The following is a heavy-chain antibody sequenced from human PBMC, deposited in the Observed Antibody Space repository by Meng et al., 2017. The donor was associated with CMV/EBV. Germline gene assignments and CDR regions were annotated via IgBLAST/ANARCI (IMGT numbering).Heavy chain of an antibody. V-gene: IGHV3-23*01. D-gene: IGHD6-19*01. CDR1: GFTFSSYA. CDR3: AKNLAFTVDTDAFDI. J-gene: IGHJ3*02. CDR2: ISGSGGST. Sequence: GESLKISCAASGFTFSSYAMSWVHQAPGKGLEWVSAISGSGGSTYYADSVKGRFTISRDNSKNTLYLQMNSLRAEDTAVYYCAKNLAFTVDTDAFDIWGQGTMVTVSS.